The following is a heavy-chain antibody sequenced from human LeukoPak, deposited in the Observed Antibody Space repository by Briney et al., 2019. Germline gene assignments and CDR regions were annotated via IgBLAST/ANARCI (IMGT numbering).Heavy chain of an antibody. CDR1: GFTFDDYA. CDR2: ISWNSGSI. CDR3: AKGLYAGQMATIDY. Sequence: GRSLRLSCAASGFTFDDYAMHWVRQAPGKGLEWVSGISWNSGSIGYADSVKGRFTISRDNAKNSLHLQMNSLRAEDTALYYCAKGLYAGQMATIDYWGQGTLVTVSS. J-gene: IGHJ4*02. V-gene: IGHV3-9*01. D-gene: IGHD5-24*01.